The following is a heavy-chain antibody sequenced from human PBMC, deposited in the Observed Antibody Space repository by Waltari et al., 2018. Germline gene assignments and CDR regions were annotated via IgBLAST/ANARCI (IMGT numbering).Heavy chain of an antibody. V-gene: IGHV3-15*01. D-gene: IGHD6-13*01. J-gene: IGHJ4*02. Sequence: EVQLVESGGGLVKPGGSLRLSCAASGFPLSNAGMSWVRQAPGKGREWVGRIKSKTDGGTTDYAAPVKGRFTISRDDSKNTLYLQMNSLKTEDTAVYYCTTTSFVEQQLVLGWDYWGQGTLVTVSS. CDR3: TTTSFVEQQLVLGWDY. CDR2: IKSKTDGGTT. CDR1: GFPLSNAG.